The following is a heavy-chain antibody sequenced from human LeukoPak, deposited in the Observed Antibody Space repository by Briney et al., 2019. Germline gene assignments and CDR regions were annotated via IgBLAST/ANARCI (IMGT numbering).Heavy chain of an antibody. J-gene: IGHJ6*02. CDR3: ATTPGAYYYYHMDV. V-gene: IGHV3-30*04. CDR2: ISYDGSNK. Sequence: GGSLRLSCAASGFTFSSYAMHWVRQAPGKGLEWVAVISYDGSNKYYADSVKGRFTISRDNSKNTLYLQMNSLRAEDTAVYYCATTPGAYYYYHMDVWGQGTTVTVSS. CDR1: GFTFSSYA. D-gene: IGHD3-10*01.